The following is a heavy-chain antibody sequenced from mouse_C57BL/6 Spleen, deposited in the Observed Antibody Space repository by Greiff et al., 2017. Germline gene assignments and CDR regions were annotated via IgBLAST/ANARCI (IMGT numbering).Heavy chain of an antibody. Sequence: EVQLQESGPELVKPGASVKISCKASGYSFTGYYMNWVKQSPEKSLEWIGEINPSTGGTTYNQKFKAKATLTVDKSSSTAYMQLKSLTSEDSAVYYCARNLDWGRGTLVTVSA. CDR1: GYSFTGYY. D-gene: IGHD2-10*02. CDR2: INPSTGGT. V-gene: IGHV1-42*01. J-gene: IGHJ3*01. CDR3: ARNLD.